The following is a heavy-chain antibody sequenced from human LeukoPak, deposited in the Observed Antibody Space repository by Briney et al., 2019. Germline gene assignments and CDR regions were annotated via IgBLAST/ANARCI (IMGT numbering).Heavy chain of an antibody. CDR1: GGSISSGGYS. J-gene: IGHJ4*02. Sequence: SETLSLTCAVSGGSISSGGYSWSWIRQPPGKGLEWIGYIYHSGSTYYNPSLKSRVTISVDRSKNQFSLKLSSVAAADTAVYYCARAAVVPEYYFDYWGQGTLVTVSS. V-gene: IGHV4-30-2*01. CDR2: IYHSGST. CDR3: ARAAVVPEYYFDY. D-gene: IGHD2-2*01.